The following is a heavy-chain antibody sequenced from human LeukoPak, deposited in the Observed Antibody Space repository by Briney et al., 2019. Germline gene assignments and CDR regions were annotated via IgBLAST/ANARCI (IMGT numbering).Heavy chain of an antibody. CDR1: GYTFTSYG. V-gene: IGHV1-18*01. CDR2: ISAYNGNT. Sequence: GASVKVSCKASGYTFTSYGISWVRQAPGQGLECMGWISAYNGNTNYAQKLQGRVTMTTDTSTSTAYMELRSLRSDDTAVYYCARDSRHYYDSSGSDYWGQGTLVTVSS. CDR3: ARDSRHYYDSSGSDY. D-gene: IGHD3-22*01. J-gene: IGHJ4*02.